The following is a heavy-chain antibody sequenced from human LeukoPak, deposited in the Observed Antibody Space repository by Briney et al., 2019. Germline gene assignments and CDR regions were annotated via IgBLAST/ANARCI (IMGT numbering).Heavy chain of an antibody. J-gene: IGHJ4*02. D-gene: IGHD3-22*01. V-gene: IGHV1-3*01. Sequence: GASVKVSCKASGYTFTSYAMHWMRQAPGQRLEWMGWINAGNGNTKYSQKFQGRVTITRDTSASTAYMELSSLRSEDTAVYYCAREESQYYYDSSGYSDWGQGTLVTVSS. CDR2: INAGNGNT. CDR1: GYTFTSYA. CDR3: AREESQYYYDSSGYSD.